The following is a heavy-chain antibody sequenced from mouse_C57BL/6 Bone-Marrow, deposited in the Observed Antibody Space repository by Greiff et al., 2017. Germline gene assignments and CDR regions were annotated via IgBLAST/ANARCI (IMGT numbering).Heavy chain of an antibody. CDR2: INPSTGGT. V-gene: IGHV1-42*01. D-gene: IGHD6-5*01. J-gene: IGHJ3*01. CDR3: ATAYPFAY. CDR1: GYSFTGYY. Sequence: EVQLQESGPELVKPGASVKISCKASGYSFTGYYMNWVKQSPEKSLEWIGEINPSTGGTTYNQKFKAKATLTVDKSSSTAYMQLKSLTSEDSAVYCCATAYPFAYWGQRTLVTVSA.